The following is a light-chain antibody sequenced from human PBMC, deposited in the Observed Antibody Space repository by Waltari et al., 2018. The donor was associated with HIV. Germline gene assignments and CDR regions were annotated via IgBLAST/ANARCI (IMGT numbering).Light chain of an antibody. V-gene: IGLV1-40*01. Sequence: QSEMTQQHSLSAAAGQRVTVSCTGSSHTIGAGSEVHCYQQVPGSPPKVLIYGNSNRPSGVPVRFSVSNPGSSASLSITGLQSEDEADYYCQSYDSNLSGLFGGGTKVTVL. CDR2: GNS. CDR1: SHTIGAGSE. CDR3: QSYDSNLSGL. J-gene: IGLJ2*01.